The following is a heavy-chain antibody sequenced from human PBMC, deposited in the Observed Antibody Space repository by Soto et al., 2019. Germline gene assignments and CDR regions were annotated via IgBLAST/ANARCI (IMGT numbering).Heavy chain of an antibody. CDR1: GFTFISYA. V-gene: IGHV3-23*01. J-gene: IGHJ2*01. Sequence: EVQLLESGGGLVQPGGSLRLSCAASGFTFISYAMNWVRQAPGKGLQWVSAISGGGDATFYADSVKGRFTISRDNSRNTVTLQMNSLGADDTAVYYCAIKVTGSTTRPDYWYFDLWGRGTLVTVSS. D-gene: IGHD4-17*01. CDR2: ISGGGDAT. CDR3: AIKVTGSTTRPDYWYFDL.